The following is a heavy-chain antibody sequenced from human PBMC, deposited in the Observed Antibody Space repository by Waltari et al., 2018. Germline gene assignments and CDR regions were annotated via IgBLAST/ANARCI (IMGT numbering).Heavy chain of an antibody. V-gene: IGHV3-48*03. D-gene: IGHD3-22*01. CDR3: ARDQEIIVGGMDV. CDR1: EFLFSHYE. Sequence: EVQLVESGGGLVQPGGSLRLSCAAYEFLFSHYEMNWVRQTPGKGLEWISYISSSGGTIYYAASVEGRFTISRDNAKKSLYLQMNSLRAEDTAVYYCARDQEIIVGGMDVWGQGTAVTVSS. J-gene: IGHJ6*02. CDR2: ISSSGGTI.